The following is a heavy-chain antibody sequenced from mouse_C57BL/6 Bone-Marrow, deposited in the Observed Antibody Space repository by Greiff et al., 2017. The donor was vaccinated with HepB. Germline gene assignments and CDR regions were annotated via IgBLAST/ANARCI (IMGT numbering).Heavy chain of an antibody. V-gene: IGHV14-4*01. CDR2: IDPENGDT. D-gene: IGHD2-4*01. CDR1: GFNIKDDY. Sequence: VQLKESGAELVRPGASVKLSCTASGFNIKDDYMHWVKQRPEQGLEWIGWIDPENGDTEYAPKFQGKATITADTSSNTAYLQLSSLTSEDTAIYYCAIYYDYDGRDYWGQGTTLTVSS. J-gene: IGHJ2*01. CDR3: AIYYDYDGRDY.